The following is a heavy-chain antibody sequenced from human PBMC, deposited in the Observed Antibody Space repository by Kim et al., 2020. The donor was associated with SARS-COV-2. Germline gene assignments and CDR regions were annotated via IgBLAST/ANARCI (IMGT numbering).Heavy chain of an antibody. V-gene: IGHV1-18*01. CDR2: T. D-gene: IGHD1-7*01. CDR3: ARETTEQDFDY. J-gene: IGHJ4*02. Sequence: TNYAQKLQGRVTMTTDTSTSTAYMELRSLRSDDTAVYYCARETTEQDFDYWGQGTLVTVSS.